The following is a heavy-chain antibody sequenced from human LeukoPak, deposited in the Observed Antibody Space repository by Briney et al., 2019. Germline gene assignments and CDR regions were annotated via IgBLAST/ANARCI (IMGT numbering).Heavy chain of an antibody. J-gene: IGHJ4*02. Sequence: GGSLRLSCAASDFTFSTFTMHWVRQAPGKGLEWVSSVSSSSRAINYADSVQGRSTVSRDNANNSMYLQINDLRREDTAVYYCARGSPRGGLDSWGQGTLVTVSS. CDR1: DFTFSTFT. CDR2: VSSSSRAI. D-gene: IGHD1-14*01. CDR3: ARGSPRGGLDS. V-gene: IGHV3-48*01.